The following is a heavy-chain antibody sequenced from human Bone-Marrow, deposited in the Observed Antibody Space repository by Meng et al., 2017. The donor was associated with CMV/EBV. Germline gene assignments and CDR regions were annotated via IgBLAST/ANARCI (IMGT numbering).Heavy chain of an antibody. CDR1: GYTFTSYG. D-gene: IGHD5-18*01. Sequence: QVQLVQSGAEVKKPGASVKVSCKASGYTFTSYGISWVRQAPGQGLEWMGIMKPSSGGTKYALKFQGRVTMTRDTSTSTFYMELSSLRSDDTAVYYCARAVREGDTYGYGIENWGQGTLVTVAS. V-gene: IGHV1-46*01. CDR3: ARAVREGDTYGYGIEN. CDR2: MKPSSGGT. J-gene: IGHJ4*02.